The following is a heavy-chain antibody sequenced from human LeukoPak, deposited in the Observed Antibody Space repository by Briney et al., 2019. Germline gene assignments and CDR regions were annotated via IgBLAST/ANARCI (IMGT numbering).Heavy chain of an antibody. CDR2: INPNSGGT. Sequence: ASVKVSCKASGYTFTGYYMHWVRQAPGQGLEWVGRINPNSGGTNYAQKFQGRVTMTRDTSISTAYMELSRLRSDDTAVYYCAREGSSGYDFWSGYQNWFDPWGQGTLVTVSS. CDR1: GYTFTGYY. V-gene: IGHV1-2*06. D-gene: IGHD3-3*01. CDR3: AREGSSGYDFWSGYQNWFDP. J-gene: IGHJ5*02.